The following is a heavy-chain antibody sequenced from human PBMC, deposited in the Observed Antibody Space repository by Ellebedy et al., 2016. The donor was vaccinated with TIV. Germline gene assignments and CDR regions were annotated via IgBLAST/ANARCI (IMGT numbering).Heavy chain of an antibody. CDR2: VRSDGTTK. D-gene: IGHD3-16*01. Sequence: GESLKISCATSGFSVSGMHWVRQAPGQGLEWVAFVRSDGTTKYYLDSVKGRFTISRDISKNTLDLQMNSLRTEDTGVYYCVKGAYPVPTVMAVWGHGTMVIVSS. J-gene: IGHJ6*02. CDR1: GFSVSG. V-gene: IGHV3-30*02. CDR3: VKGAYPVPTVMAV.